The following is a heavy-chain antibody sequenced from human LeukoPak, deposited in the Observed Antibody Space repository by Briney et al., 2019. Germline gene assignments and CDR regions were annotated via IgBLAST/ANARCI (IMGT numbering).Heavy chain of an antibody. CDR3: ARKAGTYYYGSGSYFNFDY. D-gene: IGHD3-10*01. V-gene: IGHV4-34*01. CDR2: INHSGST. CDR1: GGSFSGYY. Sequence: PSETLSLTCAVYGGSFSGYYWSWIRQPPGKGLEWIGEINHSGSTNYNPPLKSRVTISVDTSKNQFSLKLSSVTAADTAVYYCARKAGTYYYGSGSYFNFDYWGQGTLVTVSS. J-gene: IGHJ4*02.